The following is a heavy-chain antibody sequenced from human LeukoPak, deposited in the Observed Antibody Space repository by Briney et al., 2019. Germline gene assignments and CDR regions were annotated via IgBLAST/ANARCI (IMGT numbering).Heavy chain of an antibody. J-gene: IGHJ4*02. D-gene: IGHD2-15*01. V-gene: IGHV1-2*02. CDR1: GYTFTGYY. Sequence: ASVKVSCKASGYTFTGYYMHWVRQAPGQGLEWMGWINPNSGGTNYAQKFQGRVTMTRDTSISTAYMELSRLRSDDTAVYYCARRLYCGGGTCYGGPGGVFDYWGQGTLVTVSS. CDR2: INPNSGGT. CDR3: ARRLYCGGGTCYGGPGGVFDY.